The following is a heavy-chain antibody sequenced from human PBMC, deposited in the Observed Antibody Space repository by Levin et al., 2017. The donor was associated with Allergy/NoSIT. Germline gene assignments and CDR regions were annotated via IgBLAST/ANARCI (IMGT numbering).Heavy chain of an antibody. Sequence: SVKVSCKASGGTFSSYAISWVRQAPGQGLEWMGGIIPIFGTANYAQKFQGRVTITADESTSTAYMELSSLRSEDTAVYYCARGRYLSSYSSGWYSAAFDYWGQGTLVTVSS. V-gene: IGHV1-69*13. D-gene: IGHD6-19*01. CDR1: GGTFSSYA. J-gene: IGHJ4*02. CDR2: IIPIFGTA. CDR3: ARGRYLSSYSSGWYSAAFDY.